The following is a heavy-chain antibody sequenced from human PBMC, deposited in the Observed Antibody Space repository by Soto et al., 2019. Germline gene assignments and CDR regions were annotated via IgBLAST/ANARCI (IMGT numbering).Heavy chain of an antibody. CDR1: GDNFTSYW. D-gene: IGHD2-2*02. J-gene: IGHJ6*01. CDR3: ARDHIVVVPAAIRAYYYYGMDV. V-gene: IGHV5-10-1*01. CDR2: IDPSDSYT. Sequence: GQPQKVSSNGAGDNFTSYWVSWVRQMPWKGLEWMGRIDPSDSYTNYSPSFQGHVTISADKSISTAYLQWSSLKASDTAMYYCARDHIVVVPAAIRAYYYYGMDVWAQGTTVTVYS.